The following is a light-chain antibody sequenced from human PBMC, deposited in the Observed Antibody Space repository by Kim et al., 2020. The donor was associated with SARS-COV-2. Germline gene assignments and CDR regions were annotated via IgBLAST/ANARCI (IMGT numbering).Light chain of an antibody. V-gene: IGLV1-40*01. J-gene: IGLJ2*01. CDR1: RTNIGAGFA. CDR2: GNF. CDR3: QSYDNSLSGLV. Sequence: QRVTICCTGSRTNIGAGFAVHWYQQFPGSAPKVLIYGNFNRPSGVPDRFSGSRSGHSASLTITGLQADDEGDYYCQSYDNSLSGLVFGGGTQLTVL.